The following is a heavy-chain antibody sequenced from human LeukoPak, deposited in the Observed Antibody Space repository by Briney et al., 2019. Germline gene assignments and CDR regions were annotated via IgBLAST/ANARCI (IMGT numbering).Heavy chain of an antibody. CDR1: GGTFSNYA. J-gene: IGHJ5*02. Sequence: GSSVKVSCKASGGTFSNYALSWVRQAPGQGLEWMGGIIPIFGTTNYAQKFQGRVTITADESTSTAYMELSSLRSEDTAVYYCARWANNGYLNWFDPWGQGTLVTVSS. CDR3: ARWANNGYLNWFDP. V-gene: IGHV1-69*01. D-gene: IGHD3-22*01. CDR2: IIPIFGTT.